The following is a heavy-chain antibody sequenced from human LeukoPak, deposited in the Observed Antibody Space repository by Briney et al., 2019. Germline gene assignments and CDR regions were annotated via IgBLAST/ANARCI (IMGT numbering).Heavy chain of an antibody. CDR2: ISAYNGNT. CDR1: GYTFTSYG. J-gene: IGHJ4*02. V-gene: IGHV1-18*01. D-gene: IGHD2-2*01. CDR3: ARVYCSSTSCYRETY. Sequence: ASVKVSCKASGYTFTSYGISWVRQAPGQGLEWMGWISAYNGNTNYAQKLQGRVTMTTDTSTSTAYMELRSLRSDDTAVYYCARVYCSSTSCYRETYWGQGTLVTVSS.